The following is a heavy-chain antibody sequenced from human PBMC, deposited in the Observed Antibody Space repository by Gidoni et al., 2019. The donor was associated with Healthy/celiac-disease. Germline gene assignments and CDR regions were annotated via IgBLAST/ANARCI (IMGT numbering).Heavy chain of an antibody. J-gene: IGHJ4*02. V-gene: IGHV4-34*01. CDR3: ARAEEAAAGTF. CDR2: INHSRST. Sequence: QVQLQQWGAGLLKPSETLSLTCAVYGGSFSGYYWSWTRQPPGKGLEWIGEINHSRSTNYNPSLKSRVTISVDTSKNQFSLKLSSVTAADTAVYYCARAEEAAAGTFWGQGTLVTVSS. CDR1: GGSFSGYY. D-gene: IGHD6-13*01.